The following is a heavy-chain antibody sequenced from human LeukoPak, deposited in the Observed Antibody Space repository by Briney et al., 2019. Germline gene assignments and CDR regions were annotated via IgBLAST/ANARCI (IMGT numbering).Heavy chain of an antibody. J-gene: IGHJ5*02. V-gene: IGHV3-33*01. CDR2: IWYDGSNK. D-gene: IGHD4-17*01. CDR1: GFTLSSNG. CDR3: ARDRGYGDSPHNWFDP. Sequence: PGRSLRLSCAGSGFTLSSNGMHWVRQAPGKGLEWVAVIWYDGSNKYYADSVKGRFSISRDNSKNTLYLQMNSLRAEDTAVYYCARDRGYGDSPHNWFDPWGQGTLVTVSS.